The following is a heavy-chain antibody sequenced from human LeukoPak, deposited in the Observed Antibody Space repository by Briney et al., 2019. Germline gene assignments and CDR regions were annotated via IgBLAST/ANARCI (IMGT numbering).Heavy chain of an antibody. Sequence: SETLSLTCTVSGGSISSYYWSWIRQPPGKGLEWIGYLYYSGSTNYNPSLKSRVTISVDTSKNQFSLKLSSVTAADTAVYYCARDLTGDRWFDPWGQGTLVIVSS. J-gene: IGHJ5*02. D-gene: IGHD1-20*01. V-gene: IGHV4-59*01. CDR2: LYYSGST. CDR3: ARDLTGDRWFDP. CDR1: GGSISSYY.